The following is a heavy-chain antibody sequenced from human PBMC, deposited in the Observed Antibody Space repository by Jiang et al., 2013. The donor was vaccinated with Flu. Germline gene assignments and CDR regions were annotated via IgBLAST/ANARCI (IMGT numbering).Heavy chain of an antibody. CDR1: GGSISSGGYS. CDR3: ARGWERFENAFDI. D-gene: IGHD1-26*01. J-gene: IGHJ3*02. Sequence: GSGLVKPSQTLSLTCAVSGGSISSGGYSWSWIRQPPGKGLEWIGYIYHSGSTYYNPSLKSRVTISVDRSKNQFSLKLSSVTAADTAVYYCARGWERFENAFDIWGQGTMVTVSS. CDR2: IYHSGST. V-gene: IGHV4-30-2*01.